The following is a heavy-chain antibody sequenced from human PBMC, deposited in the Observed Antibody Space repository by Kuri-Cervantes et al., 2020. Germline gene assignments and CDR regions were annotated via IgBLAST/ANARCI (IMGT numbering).Heavy chain of an antibody. D-gene: IGHD1-26*01. CDR3: ARIRGEPLWLFDY. CDR1: GFAFSSYG. CDR2: ISYDGSNK. V-gene: IGHV3-30*03. Sequence: LSLTCAASGFAFSSYGMHWVRQAPGKGLEWVAVISYDGSNKYYADSVKGRFTISRDNSKNTLYLQMNSLRAEDTAVYYCARIRGEPLWLFDYWGQGTLVTVSS. J-gene: IGHJ4*02.